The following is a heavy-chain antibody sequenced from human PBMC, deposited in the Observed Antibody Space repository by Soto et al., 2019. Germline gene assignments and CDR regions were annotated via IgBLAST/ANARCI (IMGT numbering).Heavy chain of an antibody. D-gene: IGHD2-2*01. CDR3: TKNYQFDS. Sequence: GGSLRLSCAASGVTFSSYAMSWVRQAPGKGLEWVSAISGSGVTYYADSVKGRFTSSRDNSKNTLYLQLNSLRAEDTAIYYCTKNYQFDSWGQGTRVTVSS. J-gene: IGHJ4*02. CDR2: ISGSGVT. V-gene: IGHV3-23*01. CDR1: GVTFSSYA.